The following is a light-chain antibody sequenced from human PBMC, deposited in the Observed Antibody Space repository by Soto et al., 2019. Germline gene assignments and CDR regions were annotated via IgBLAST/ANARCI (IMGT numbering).Light chain of an antibody. CDR1: QTISSY. V-gene: IGKV1-39*01. CDR2: AAS. CDR3: QQSYSTPFT. J-gene: IGKJ3*01. Sequence: DIQMTQSPSSLSASVGDRVTLTCRASQTISSYLNWYQQKPGKAPKLLIYAASSLQSGVPSRFSGSGSRTDFTLTISSLQPEDFATYYCQQSYSTPFTFGPGTKVDIK.